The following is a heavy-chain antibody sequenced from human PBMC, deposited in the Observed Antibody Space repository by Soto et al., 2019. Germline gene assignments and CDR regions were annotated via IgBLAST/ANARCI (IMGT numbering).Heavy chain of an antibody. J-gene: IGHJ4*02. CDR1: GGSISSYY. D-gene: IGHD3-3*01. CDR3: ARVTSGYRPHFEY. CDR2: IYYSGST. Sequence: QVQLQESGPGLVKPSETLSLTCTVSGGSISSYYWSWIRQPPGKGLECIGYIYYSGSTNYKPSLTRRAPXSXDXXKNQFALKLSSVTAADTAVYYCARVTSGYRPHFEYWGQGTLVTVSS. V-gene: IGHV4-59*01.